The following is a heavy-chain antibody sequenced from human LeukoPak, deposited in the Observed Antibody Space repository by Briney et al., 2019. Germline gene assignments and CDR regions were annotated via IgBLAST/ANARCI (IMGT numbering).Heavy chain of an antibody. J-gene: IGHJ4*02. CDR1: GYSFTSYW. Sequence: KGGESLKISCKGSGYSFTSYWIGWVRQMPGKGLECMGIIYLGDSDTRYSPSFQGQVTISADKSISTAFLQWSSLKASDTAMYYCARLETAAADLNNWGQGTLVTVSS. CDR2: IYLGDSDT. D-gene: IGHD6-13*01. CDR3: ARLETAAADLNN. V-gene: IGHV5-51*01.